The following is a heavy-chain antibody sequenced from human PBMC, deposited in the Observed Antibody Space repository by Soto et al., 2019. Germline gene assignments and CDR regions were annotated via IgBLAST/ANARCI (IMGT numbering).Heavy chain of an antibody. D-gene: IGHD2-2*01. CDR2: IYYTGTT. CDR3: ARGHQPLRY. J-gene: IGHJ4*02. CDR1: GDSINSYY. V-gene: IGHV4-59*01. Sequence: QVQLQESGPGLVKPSETLSLTCTVSGDSINSYYWSWIRQPPGKGLEWIGYIYYTGTTRCNPALKSRVTTSVDTSKSQFALRLSSVTAADTAVYFCARGHQPLRYWGQGTLVTVSS.